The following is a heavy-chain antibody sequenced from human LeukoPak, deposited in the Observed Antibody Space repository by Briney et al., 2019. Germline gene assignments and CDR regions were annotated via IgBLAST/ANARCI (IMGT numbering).Heavy chain of an antibody. D-gene: IGHD2-15*01. J-gene: IGHJ5*02. CDR1: GGTFSSYV. V-gene: IGHV1-69*05. Sequence: SVKVSCKASGGTFSSYVISWVRQAPGQGLEWMGGIIPILGTVNYAQKFQGRVTITTDESTTTAYMELSSLRSEDTAVYYCARGRYCSGGSCFESWFDPWGQGTLVTVSS. CDR2: IIPILGTV. CDR3: ARGRYCSGGSCFESWFDP.